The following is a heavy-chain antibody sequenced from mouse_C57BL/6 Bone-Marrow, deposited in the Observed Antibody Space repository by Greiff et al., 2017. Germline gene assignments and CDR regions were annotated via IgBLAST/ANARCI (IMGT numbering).Heavy chain of an antibody. J-gene: IGHJ2*01. V-gene: IGHV1-42*01. Sequence: EVQLQQSGPELVKPGASVKISCKASGYSFTGYYMNWVKQSPDKSLEWIGEINPSTGGTTYNQKFKAKATLTVDKSSSTAYMQLKSLTSEDSAVYYCAREGSSLDYWGQGTTLTVSS. CDR1: GYSFTGYY. CDR3: AREGSSLDY. CDR2: INPSTGGT. D-gene: IGHD1-1*01.